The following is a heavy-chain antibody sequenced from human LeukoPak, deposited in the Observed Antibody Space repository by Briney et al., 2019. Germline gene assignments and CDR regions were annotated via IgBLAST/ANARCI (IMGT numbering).Heavy chain of an antibody. J-gene: IGHJ6*02. Sequence: GASVKVSCKASGGTFSSYAISWVRQAPGQGLEWMGGIIPIFGTANYAQKFQGRVTITADESTSTAYMELSSLRSEDTAVYYCARPDSTVTTHVPYYYGMDVWGQGTTVTVSS. CDR1: GGTFSSYA. V-gene: IGHV1-69*13. CDR2: IIPIFGTA. CDR3: ARPDSTVTTHVPYYYGMDV. D-gene: IGHD4-11*01.